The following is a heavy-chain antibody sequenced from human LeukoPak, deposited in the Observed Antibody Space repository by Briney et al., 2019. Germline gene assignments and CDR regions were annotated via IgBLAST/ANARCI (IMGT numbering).Heavy chain of an antibody. V-gene: IGHV1-24*01. CDR1: GYTLTELS. D-gene: IGHD2-2*01. CDR3: AVGKRLVPAALYYYYYYMDV. Sequence: ASVKVSCKVSGYTLTELSMHWVRQAPGKGLEWMGGFDPEDGETIYAQKFQGRVTMTEDTSTDTAYMELSSLRSEDTAVYYCAVGKRLVPAALYYYYYYMDVWGKGTTVTVSS. CDR2: FDPEDGET. J-gene: IGHJ6*03.